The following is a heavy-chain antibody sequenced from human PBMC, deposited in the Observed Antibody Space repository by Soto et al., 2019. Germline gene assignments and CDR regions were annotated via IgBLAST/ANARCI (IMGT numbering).Heavy chain of an antibody. D-gene: IGHD6-6*01. J-gene: IGHJ4*02. CDR2: IRSKANSYAT. V-gene: IGHV3-73*01. CDR3: TTGDEYSSLGLDY. Sequence: GSLRLSCAASGFTFSGSAMHWVRQASGKGLEWVGRIRSKANSYATAYAASVKGRFTISRDDSKNTAYLQMNSLKTEDTAVYYCTTGDEYSSLGLDYWGQGTLVTVSS. CDR1: GFTFSGSA.